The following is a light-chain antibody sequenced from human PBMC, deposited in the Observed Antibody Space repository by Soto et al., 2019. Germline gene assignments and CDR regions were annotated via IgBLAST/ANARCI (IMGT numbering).Light chain of an antibody. V-gene: IGLV2-8*01. CDR3: KSYAGSNTYV. CDR2: EVV. J-gene: IGLJ1*01. Sequence: LTQPPSASGSPGQSVTISCTGTKSDIGVYDFVSWYQHHPGKAPRLVIYEVVQRPSGVPDRFSGSKSGNTASLTVSGLQAADEADYVCKSYAGSNTYVFGSGTKVTV. CDR1: KSDIGVYDF.